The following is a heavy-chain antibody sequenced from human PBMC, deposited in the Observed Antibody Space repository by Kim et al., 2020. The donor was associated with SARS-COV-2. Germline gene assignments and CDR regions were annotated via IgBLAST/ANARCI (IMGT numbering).Heavy chain of an antibody. CDR1: GGSFSGYY. V-gene: IGHV4-34*01. Sequence: SETLSLTCAVYGGSFSGYYWSWIRQPPGKGLEWIGEINHSGSTNYNPSLKSRVTISVDTSKNQFSLKLSSVTAADTAVYYCASSGMVTAIRNWFDPWGQGTLVTVSS. CDR2: INHSGST. D-gene: IGHD2-21*02. CDR3: ASSGMVTAIRNWFDP. J-gene: IGHJ5*02.